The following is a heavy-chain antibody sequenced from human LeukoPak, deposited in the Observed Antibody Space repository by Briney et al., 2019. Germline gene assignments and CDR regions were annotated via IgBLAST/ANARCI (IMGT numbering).Heavy chain of an antibody. J-gene: IGHJ4*02. CDR1: RFTFGDYS. CDR3: TRGYCSGGSCYSARPHERSFDY. Sequence: QTGGSMRLSCTVSRFTFGDYSMSWVRQAPGKGLGWVGCIRSKATGGTHEYAASVKGRFTISRDDSKSIAYLQMNSLKTEDTAVYYCTRGYCSGGSCYSARPHERSFDYWGQGTLVTVSS. CDR2: IRSKATGGTH. V-gene: IGHV3-49*04. D-gene: IGHD2-15*01.